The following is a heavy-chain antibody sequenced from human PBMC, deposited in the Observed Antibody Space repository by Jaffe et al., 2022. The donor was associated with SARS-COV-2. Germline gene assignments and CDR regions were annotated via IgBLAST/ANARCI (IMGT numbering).Heavy chain of an antibody. CDR2: INPSGGST. CDR1: GYTFTSYY. CDR3: ARDYKQYDFWSGYWLQQAYGMDV. J-gene: IGHJ6*02. D-gene: IGHD3-3*01. V-gene: IGHV1-46*01. Sequence: QVQLVQSGAEVKKPGASVKVSCKASGYTFTSYYMHWVRQAPGQGLEWMGIINPSGGSTSYAQKFQGRVTMTRDTSTSTVYMELSSLRSEDTAVYYCARDYKQYDFWSGYWLQQAYGMDVWGQGTTVTVSS.